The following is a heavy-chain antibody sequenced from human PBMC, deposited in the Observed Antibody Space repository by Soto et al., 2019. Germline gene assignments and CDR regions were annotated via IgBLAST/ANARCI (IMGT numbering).Heavy chain of an antibody. CDR2: INHSGST. CDR1: GGSFSGYY. D-gene: IGHD3-9*01. CDR3: ARGQTLLRYFDWLLYVY. J-gene: IGHJ4*02. V-gene: IGHV4-34*01. Sequence: PSETLSLTCAVYGGSFSGYYSSWIRQPQGKGLEWIGAINHSGSTNYNPSLKSRVTISVDTSKNQFSLKLSSVTAADTAMYYCARGQTLLRYFDWLLYVYWGQGTLVTVSS.